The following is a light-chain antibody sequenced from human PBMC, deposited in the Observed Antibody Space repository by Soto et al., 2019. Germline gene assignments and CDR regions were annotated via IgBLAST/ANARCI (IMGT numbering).Light chain of an antibody. CDR2: DVS. V-gene: IGLV2-11*01. J-gene: IGLJ1*01. Sequence: QSVLTQPRSVSGSPGQSVTISCTGTSSDVGGYNYVSWYQQHPGKAPKLMIYDVSKRPSGVPDRFSGSKSGNTASLTISGLQAEDEADYYCCSNAGSDVFGTGTKVTAL. CDR1: SSDVGGYNY. CDR3: CSNAGSDV.